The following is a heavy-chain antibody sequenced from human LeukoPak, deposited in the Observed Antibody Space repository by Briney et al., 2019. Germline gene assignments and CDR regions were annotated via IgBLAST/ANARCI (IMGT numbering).Heavy chain of an antibody. Sequence: GGSLGLSCAVSGFTFSTYSMNWVRQAPGKGLEWVSYISSSSSTIYYADSVKGRFTISRDNAKNSLYLQMNSLRDEDTAVYYCAKDSDYYHSSGYYYAYFQHWGQGTLATVSS. CDR2: ISSSSSTI. V-gene: IGHV3-48*02. CDR1: GFTFSTYS. D-gene: IGHD3-22*01. CDR3: AKDSDYYHSSGYYYAYFQH. J-gene: IGHJ1*01.